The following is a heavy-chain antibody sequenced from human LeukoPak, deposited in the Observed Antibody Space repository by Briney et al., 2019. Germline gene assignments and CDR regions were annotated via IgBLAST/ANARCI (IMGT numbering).Heavy chain of an antibody. CDR2: IYSGGST. D-gene: IGHD3-10*01. Sequence: PGXXLRLSCAASGFTVSSNYMSWVRQAPGKGLEWVSVIYSGGSTYYSDSVKGRFTISRDNSKNTLYLQMNSLRAEDTAVYYCARDSVRGVIIDAFDIWGQGTMVTVSS. CDR1: GFTVSSNY. V-gene: IGHV3-53*01. CDR3: ARDSVRGVIIDAFDI. J-gene: IGHJ3*02.